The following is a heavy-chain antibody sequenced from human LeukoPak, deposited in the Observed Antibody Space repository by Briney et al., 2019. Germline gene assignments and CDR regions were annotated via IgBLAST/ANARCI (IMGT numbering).Heavy chain of an antibody. J-gene: IGHJ5*02. D-gene: IGHD2-2*01. V-gene: IGHV4-34*01. CDR1: GGSFSGYY. CDR2: INHSGST. Sequence: SETLSLTCAVYGGSFSGYYWSWIRQPPGKGLEWIGEINHSGSTNYNPSLKSRVTISVDTSKNQFSLKLSSVTAADTAVYYCARDPAIVVVPAAIGGGWFDPWGQGTLVTVSS. CDR3: ARDPAIVVVPAAIGGGWFDP.